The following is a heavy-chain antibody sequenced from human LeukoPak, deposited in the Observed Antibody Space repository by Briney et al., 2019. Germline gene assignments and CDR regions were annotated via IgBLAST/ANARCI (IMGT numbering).Heavy chain of an antibody. CDR2: IIPIFGTA. J-gene: IGHJ5*02. Sequence: ATVKVSCKASRGTFISYAISWVRQAPGQGLEWMGGIIPIFGTANYAQKFQGRVTITADESTSTAYMELSSLRSEDTAVYYCARDARHRYCSSSSCYRGWLDPWGQGTPVTVSS. V-gene: IGHV1-69*13. D-gene: IGHD2-2*01. CDR3: ARDARHRYCSSSSCYRGWLDP. CDR1: RGTFISYA.